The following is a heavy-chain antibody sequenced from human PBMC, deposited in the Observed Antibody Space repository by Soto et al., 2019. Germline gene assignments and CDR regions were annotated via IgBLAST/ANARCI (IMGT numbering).Heavy chain of an antibody. V-gene: IGHV3-30-3*01. CDR2: ISYDGSNK. Sequence: LRLSCAASGFTFSSYAMHWVRQAPGKGLEWVAVISYDGSNKYYADSVKGRFTISRDNSKNTLYLQMNSLRAEDTAVYYCARGPRRYDYDSSGYLAYWGQGTLVTVSS. CDR3: ARGPRRYDYDSSGYLAY. J-gene: IGHJ4*02. D-gene: IGHD3-22*01. CDR1: GFTFSSYA.